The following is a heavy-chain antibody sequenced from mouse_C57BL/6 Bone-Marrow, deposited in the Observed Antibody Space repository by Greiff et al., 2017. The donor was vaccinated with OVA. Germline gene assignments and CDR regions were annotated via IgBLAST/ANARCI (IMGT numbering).Heavy chain of an antibody. D-gene: IGHD4-1*01. CDR3: ARLGGFAY. J-gene: IGHJ3*01. CDR1: GYTFTRYW. CDR2: IDTSDSYT. V-gene: IGHV1-59*01. Sequence: VQLQQPGAELVRPGTSVKLSCKASGYTFTRYWMHWVKQRPGQALEWFGVIDTSDSYTNYNQKCKGKDTLTVDTSSSTAYMQLSSLTSEYSAVYYCARLGGFAYWGQGTLVTVSA.